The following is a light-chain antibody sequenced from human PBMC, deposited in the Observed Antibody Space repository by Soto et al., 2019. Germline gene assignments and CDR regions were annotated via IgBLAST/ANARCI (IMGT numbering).Light chain of an antibody. J-gene: IGKJ1*01. CDR1: QSINIW. CDR3: QEYNSWRGEWT. CDR2: DAS. Sequence: DIQMTQSPSTLSASVGDRVTITCRASQSINIWLAWYQQKAVKAPKLLIYDASTLESGVPSRFSGSGSRTEFTLTISSLQPDDFATYYCQEYNSWRGEWTFGQGTKVEIK. V-gene: IGKV1-5*01.